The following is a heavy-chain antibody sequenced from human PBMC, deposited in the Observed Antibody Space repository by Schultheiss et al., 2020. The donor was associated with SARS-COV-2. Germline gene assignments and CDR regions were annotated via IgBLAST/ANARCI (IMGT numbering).Heavy chain of an antibody. J-gene: IGHJ4*02. CDR3: AHRKLLVGYFDY. Sequence: SGPTLVKPTQTLTLTCTFSGFSLSTSGMCVSWIRQPPGKALEWLAHIFSNDEKSYSTSLKSRLTITKDTSKNQVVLTMTNMDPVDTATYYCAHRKLLVGYFDYWGQGTLVTVSS. V-gene: IGHV2-70*12. CDR2: IFSNDEK. D-gene: IGHD2-15*01. CDR1: GFSLSTSGMC.